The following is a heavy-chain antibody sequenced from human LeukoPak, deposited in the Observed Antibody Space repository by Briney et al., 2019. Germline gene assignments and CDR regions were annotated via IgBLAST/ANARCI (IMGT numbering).Heavy chain of an antibody. D-gene: IGHD2-15*01. Sequence: GGSLRLSCAAAGFTLSGYGIHWVRQAPGKWLECVAIISYDGSNEYYGGYVEGQFRIYSNISNTPLYRHMNRISTEKSGVYYCARDVRIPEGFDIWGQGTVVTVSS. V-gene: IGHV3-30*14. J-gene: IGHJ3*02. CDR2: ISYDGSNE. CDR3: ARDVRIPEGFDI. CDR1: GFTLSGYG.